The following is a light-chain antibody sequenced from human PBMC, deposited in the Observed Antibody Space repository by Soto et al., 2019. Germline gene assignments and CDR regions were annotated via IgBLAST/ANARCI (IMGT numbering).Light chain of an antibody. Sequence: DIQMTQSPSSLSASVGDRVTITCQASQDISNYLNWYQQKPGKAPKLLIYDASNLEPGVPSRFSGSGSGTDFTFTISSLQPEDIATYYCQQYDNPSLTFGGGTKVEIK. CDR3: QQYDNPSLT. CDR1: QDISNY. CDR2: DAS. V-gene: IGKV1-33*01. J-gene: IGKJ4*01.